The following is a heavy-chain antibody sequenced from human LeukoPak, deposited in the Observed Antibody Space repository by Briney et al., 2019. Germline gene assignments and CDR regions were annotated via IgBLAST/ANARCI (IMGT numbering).Heavy chain of an antibody. J-gene: IGHJ4*02. D-gene: IGHD3-22*01. CDR2: ISGSGGST. Sequence: GGSLRLSCAASGFTFSSYAMGWVRQAPGKGLEWVSAISGSGGSTYYADSVKGRFTISRDNSKNTLYLQMNSLRAEDTAVYYCAKEEGTIGIVVAITYPFDYWGQGTLVTVSS. V-gene: IGHV3-23*01. CDR3: AKEEGTIGIVVAITYPFDY. CDR1: GFTFSSYA.